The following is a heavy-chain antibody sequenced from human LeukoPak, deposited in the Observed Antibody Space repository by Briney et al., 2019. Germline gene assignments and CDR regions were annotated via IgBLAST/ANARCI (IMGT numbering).Heavy chain of an antibody. V-gene: IGHV3-48*01. D-gene: IGHD2-21*02. J-gene: IGHJ4*02. Sequence: GGSLTLSCAVSGFTFSKYSMNWVRQAPGKGLEWVSYIRSSSSTIYYADSVKGRFAISRDNAKNSLYLQMSRLRAEDTAVYYCAVGPNCGGDCYSSPVDYWGQGTLVSVSS. CDR1: GFTFSKYS. CDR3: AVGPNCGGDCYSSPVDY. CDR2: IRSSSSTI.